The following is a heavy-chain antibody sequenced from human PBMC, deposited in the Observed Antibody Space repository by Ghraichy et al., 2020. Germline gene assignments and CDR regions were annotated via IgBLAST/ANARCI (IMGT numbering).Heavy chain of an antibody. CDR1: GFTLRSYS. Sequence: VGSLRLSCAASGFTLRSYSMNWVRQAPGKGLEWISYISDSGASIHYADSVKGRFTLSRDIAQNSLYLQMNSLRDEDTSVYYCTRDTPNIPNNYWGQGTLVTVSS. CDR3: TRDTPNIPNNY. V-gene: IGHV3-48*02. CDR2: ISDSGASI. J-gene: IGHJ4*02. D-gene: IGHD2-2*02.